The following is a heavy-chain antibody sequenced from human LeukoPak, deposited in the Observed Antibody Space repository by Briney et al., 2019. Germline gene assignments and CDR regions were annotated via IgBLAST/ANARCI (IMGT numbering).Heavy chain of an antibody. D-gene: IGHD6-13*01. Sequence: GRSLRLSCAASGFTFSSYAMHWVRQAPGKGLEWVAVISYDGSNKYYADSVKGRLTISRDNSKNTLYLQMNSLRAEDTAVYYCARDSSRYSSSWCLSYWGQGTLVTVSS. CDR1: GFTFSSYA. V-gene: IGHV3-30*04. CDR3: ARDSSRYSSSWCLSY. CDR2: ISYDGSNK. J-gene: IGHJ4*02.